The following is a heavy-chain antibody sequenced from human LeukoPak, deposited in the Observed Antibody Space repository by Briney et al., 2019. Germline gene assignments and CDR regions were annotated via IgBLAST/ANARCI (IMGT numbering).Heavy chain of an antibody. CDR2: INHSGST. Sequence: SETLSLTCAVYGGSFSGYYWSWIRQPPGKGLEWIGEINHSGSTNYNPSLKSRVTISVDTSKNQFSLKLSSVTAADTAVYYCASFDSSGYYYGYWGQGTLVTVSS. V-gene: IGHV4-34*01. CDR3: ASFDSSGYYYGY. J-gene: IGHJ4*02. CDR1: GGSFSGYY. D-gene: IGHD3-22*01.